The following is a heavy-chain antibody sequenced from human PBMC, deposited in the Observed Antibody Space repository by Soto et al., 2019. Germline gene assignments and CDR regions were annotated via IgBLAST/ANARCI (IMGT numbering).Heavy chain of an antibody. Sequence: QVQLVQSGGGVVQPGRSLRLSCAASGFIFSNYGMHWVRQAPGKGLVWVAVISHNGKVQYYADSVKGRFTISRDNSKNTLYLQMNSLRADDTAAYYCPKESTARVSHMLDMWGQGTMVTVSS. CDR1: GFIFSNYG. CDR3: PKESTARVSHMLDM. V-gene: IGHV3-30*18. CDR2: ISHNGKVQ. D-gene: IGHD5-18*01. J-gene: IGHJ3*02.